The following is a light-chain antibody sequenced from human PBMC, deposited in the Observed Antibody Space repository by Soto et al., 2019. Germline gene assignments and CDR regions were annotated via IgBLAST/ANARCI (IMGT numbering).Light chain of an antibody. CDR2: GAS. CDR1: QSVSSS. J-gene: IGKJ5*01. CDR3: QQYDNSPIT. V-gene: IGKV3-20*01. Sequence: TQSPSTLSVSPGERATLSCRASQSVSSSLAWYQQKPGQAPRLLIYGASSRATGIPDRFSGSGSGTDFTLTISRLEPEDFAVYHCQQYDNSPITFGQGTRLEIK.